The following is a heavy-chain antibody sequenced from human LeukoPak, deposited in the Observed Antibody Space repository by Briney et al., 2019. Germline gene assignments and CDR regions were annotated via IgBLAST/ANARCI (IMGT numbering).Heavy chain of an antibody. CDR3: ARHVVAVGFDY. CDR2: ISGSDGST. J-gene: IGHJ4*02. D-gene: IGHD3-22*01. CDR1: GFTFSNYA. V-gene: IGHV3-23*01. Sequence: GGSLRLSCAASGFTFSNYAMSWVRQAPGKGLEWVSAISGSDGSTNYADSVKGRFTISRDNSKNTLYLQMNSLRAEDTAVYYCARHVVAVGFDYWGQGTLVTVSS.